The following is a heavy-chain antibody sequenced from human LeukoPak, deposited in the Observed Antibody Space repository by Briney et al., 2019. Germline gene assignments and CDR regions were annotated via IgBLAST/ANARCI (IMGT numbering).Heavy chain of an antibody. CDR2: ISASGGTT. Sequence: GGSLRLSCVASGFTFSTYAMNWVRQAPGKGLEWISGISASGGTTYYADSVKGRFTISRDNSKDTLYLQMNSLRAEDTAVYFCAKDTCSGGNCYFPLDFWGQGTLVTVSS. D-gene: IGHD2-15*01. V-gene: IGHV3-23*01. CDR3: AKDTCSGGNCYFPLDF. J-gene: IGHJ4*02. CDR1: GFTFSTYA.